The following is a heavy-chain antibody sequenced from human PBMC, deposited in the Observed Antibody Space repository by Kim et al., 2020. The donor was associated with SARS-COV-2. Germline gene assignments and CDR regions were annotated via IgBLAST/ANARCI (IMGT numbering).Heavy chain of an antibody. V-gene: IGHV3-53*04. CDR3: ARGGGYSGYDGLRAPFDP. J-gene: IGHJ5*02. D-gene: IGHD5-12*01. Sequence: KGRFTISRHNSKNTLYLQMNSLRAEDTAVYYCARGGGYSGYDGLRAPFDPWGQGTLVTVSS.